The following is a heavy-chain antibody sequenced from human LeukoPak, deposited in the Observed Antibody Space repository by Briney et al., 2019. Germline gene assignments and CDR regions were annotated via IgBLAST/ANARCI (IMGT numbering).Heavy chain of an antibody. J-gene: IGHJ3*02. D-gene: IGHD2-2*01. CDR2: IWYDGSNK. CDR3: AREYQLPYTSGPDAFDI. CDR1: GFTFSSYG. Sequence: GGSLRLSCAASGFTFSSYGMHWVRQAPGKGLEWVAVIWYDGSNKYYADSVKGRFTISRDNSKNTLYLQMNSLRAEDTAVYYCAREYQLPYTSGPDAFDIWGQGTMVTVSS. V-gene: IGHV3-33*01.